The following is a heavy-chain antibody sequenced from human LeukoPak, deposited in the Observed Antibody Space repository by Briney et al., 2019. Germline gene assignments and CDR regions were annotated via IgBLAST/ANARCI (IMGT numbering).Heavy chain of an antibody. Sequence: GGSLRLSCAASGFTFTTYTMTWVRQAPGKGLEWVANIKEDGNEKNYVDSVDGRFTISRDNAKNSIYLQMNSLRVEDTAVYYCAREYWGVDYWGQGTLVTVSS. CDR3: AREYWGVDY. V-gene: IGHV3-7*01. CDR1: GFTFTTYT. CDR2: IKEDGNEK. J-gene: IGHJ4*02. D-gene: IGHD2-8*02.